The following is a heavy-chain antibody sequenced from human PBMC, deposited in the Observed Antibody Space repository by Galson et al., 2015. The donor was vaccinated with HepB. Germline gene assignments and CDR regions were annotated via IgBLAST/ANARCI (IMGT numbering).Heavy chain of an antibody. CDR2: TYYRSKWYN. CDR1: GDSVSSNSAA. J-gene: IGHJ6*02. CDR3: ARGGSSIWYADYYYGMDV. Sequence: CAISGDSVSSNSAAWNWIRQSPSRGLEWLGRTYYRSKWYNDYAVSVKSRITINPDTSKNQFSLQLNSVTPEDTAVYYCARGGSSIWYADYYYGMDVWGQGTTVTVSS. D-gene: IGHD6-13*01. V-gene: IGHV6-1*01.